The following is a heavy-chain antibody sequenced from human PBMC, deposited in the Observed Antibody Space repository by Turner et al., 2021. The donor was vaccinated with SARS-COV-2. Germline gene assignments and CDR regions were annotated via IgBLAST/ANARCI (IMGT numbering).Heavy chain of an antibody. D-gene: IGHD3-3*01. CDR3: ARALLEDSSVGFDI. CDR1: GLSFSSYW. Sequence: EVQLVEPGGGLAQPGGSLRLPCADSGLSFSSYWMRWVRQAPGKGLEWVANIKEDGSEKYYVDSVKGRFTISRDNAKNSLYVQMNSLRAEDTAVYYCARALLEDSSVGFDIWGQGTMVTISS. J-gene: IGHJ3*02. V-gene: IGHV3-7*03. CDR2: IKEDGSEK.